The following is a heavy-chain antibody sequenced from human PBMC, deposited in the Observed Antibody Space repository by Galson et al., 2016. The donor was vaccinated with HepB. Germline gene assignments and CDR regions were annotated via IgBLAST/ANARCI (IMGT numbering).Heavy chain of an antibody. CDR1: GYTFTSYG. CDR3: AKTTYCDVVDCYNSYGLDV. V-gene: IGHV1-18*04. Sequence: SVKVSCKASGYTFTSYGISWVREAPGQGLEWMGWISGYNGDTIYAQRLQGRVTMTTDTSTSTAYIELRSLRSDDTAAYYCAKTTYCDVVDCYNSYGLDVCGQGTTVTVSS. J-gene: IGHJ6*02. CDR2: ISGYNGDT. D-gene: IGHD2-21*01.